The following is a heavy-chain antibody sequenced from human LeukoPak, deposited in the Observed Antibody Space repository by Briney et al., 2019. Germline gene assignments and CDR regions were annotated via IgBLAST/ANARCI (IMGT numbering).Heavy chain of an antibody. CDR2: INTNTGNP. CDR3: ARASTPKTLGYCSSTSCYPYYYYGMDV. Sequence: ASVKVSCKASGYTFTNYAMNWVRQAPGQGLEWMGWINTNTGNPTYAQGFTGRFVFSLDTSVSTAYLQISSLKAEDTAVYYCARASTPKTLGYCSSTSCYPYYYYGMDVWGQGTTVTVSS. CDR1: GYTFTNYA. D-gene: IGHD2-2*01. J-gene: IGHJ6*02. V-gene: IGHV7-4-1*02.